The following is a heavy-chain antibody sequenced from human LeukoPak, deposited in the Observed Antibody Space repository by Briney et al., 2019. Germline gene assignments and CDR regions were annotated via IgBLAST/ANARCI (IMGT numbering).Heavy chain of an antibody. D-gene: IGHD5-24*01. V-gene: IGHV3-53*01. CDR2: IFSNGDT. J-gene: IGHJ4*02. Sequence: PGGSLRLSCTASEFTVSRNYMLWVRQAPGKGLEWVSLIFSNGDTNYADSVKGRFTISRDTSKNTVSLQMNSLRVEDTAMYCCTRDQMNYWGQGTLVTVSS. CDR3: TRDQMNY. CDR1: EFTVSRNY.